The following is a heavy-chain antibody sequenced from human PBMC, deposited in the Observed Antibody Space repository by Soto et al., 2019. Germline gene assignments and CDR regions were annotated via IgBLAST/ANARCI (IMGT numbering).Heavy chain of an antibody. D-gene: IGHD6-13*01. CDR2: IYYSGST. Sequence: PSETLSLTCTVSGGSISSYYWSWIRQPPGKGLEWIGYIYYSGSTNYNPSLKSRVTITVDTSKNQFSLKLSSVTAADTAVYYCARHPAAGTRWGQGTLVTVSS. J-gene: IGHJ4*02. CDR3: ARHPAAGTR. CDR1: GGSISSYY. V-gene: IGHV4-59*08.